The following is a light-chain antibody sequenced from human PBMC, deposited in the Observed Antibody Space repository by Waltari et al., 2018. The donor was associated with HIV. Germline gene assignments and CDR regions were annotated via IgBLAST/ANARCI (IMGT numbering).Light chain of an antibody. CDR2: EVS. V-gene: IGLV2-14*01. CDR3: ASYTGSSTWV. Sequence: QSALTQPASVSGSPGQSITISCTGTRSDVGGDNYVSWYQHHPATAPKLLIYEVSNRPSGVSNRFSGLKSGNTASLTISGLQAEDEGDYYCASYTGSSTWVFGGGTNLTVL. J-gene: IGLJ3*02. CDR1: RSDVGGDNY.